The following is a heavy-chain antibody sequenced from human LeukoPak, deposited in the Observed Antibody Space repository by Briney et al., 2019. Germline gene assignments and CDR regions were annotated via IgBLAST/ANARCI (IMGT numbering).Heavy chain of an antibody. CDR2: IHNSGST. J-gene: IGHJ4*02. Sequence: PSETLSLTCTVSGGSISGYYWSWFRQPPGKGLEWFGWIHNSGSTENNPSLKSRVTMSVDTSKNQIPLRLYSVTAADTAVYYCVREGYDSSGYYLDSWGQGTLVTVSS. V-gene: IGHV4-59*01. D-gene: IGHD3-22*01. CDR1: GGSISGYY. CDR3: VREGYDSSGYYLDS.